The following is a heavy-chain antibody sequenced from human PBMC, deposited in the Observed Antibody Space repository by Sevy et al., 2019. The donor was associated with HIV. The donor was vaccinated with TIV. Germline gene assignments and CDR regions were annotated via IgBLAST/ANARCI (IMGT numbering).Heavy chain of an antibody. V-gene: IGHV4-59*13. CDR1: GVSISSFY. J-gene: IGHJ4*02. D-gene: IGHD3-22*01. CDR2: IYYSGSI. CDR3: ARRYFYDSRGSTVFDY. Sequence: SETLSLTCTVSGVSISSFYWSWIRQPPGKGLEWIGNIYYSGSINYNPSLKSRVTISVDTSKNQFSLKLTSVTAADTVVYYCARRYFYDSRGSTVFDYWGQGTLVTVSS.